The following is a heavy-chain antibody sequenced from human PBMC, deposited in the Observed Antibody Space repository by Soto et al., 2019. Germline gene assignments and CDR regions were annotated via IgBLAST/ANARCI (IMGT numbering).Heavy chain of an antibody. D-gene: IGHD3-22*01. CDR3: ARDHYYDSSGYPDWFDP. J-gene: IGHJ5*02. CDR2: IIPIFGTA. Sequence: GASVKVSCKASGGTFSSYAISWVRQAPGQGLEWMGGIIPIFGTANYAQRFQGRVTITADESTSTAYMELSSLRSEDTAVYYCARDHYYDSSGYPDWFDPWGQGTLVTVSS. V-gene: IGHV1-69*13. CDR1: GGTFSSYA.